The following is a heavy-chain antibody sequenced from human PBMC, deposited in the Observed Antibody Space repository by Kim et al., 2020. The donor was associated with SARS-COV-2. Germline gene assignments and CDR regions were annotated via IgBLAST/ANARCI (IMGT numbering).Heavy chain of an antibody. J-gene: IGHJ2*01. D-gene: IGHD3-10*01. Sequence: SETLSLTCTVSGGSISSYYWSWIRQPPGKGLEWIGYIYYSGSTNYNPSLKSRVTISVDTSKNQFSLKLSSVTAADTAVYYCARGPFLYGSGSLSNWYFDLWGRGTLVTVSS. V-gene: IGHV4-59*01. CDR3: ARGPFLYGSGSLSNWYFDL. CDR1: GGSISSYY. CDR2: IYYSGST.